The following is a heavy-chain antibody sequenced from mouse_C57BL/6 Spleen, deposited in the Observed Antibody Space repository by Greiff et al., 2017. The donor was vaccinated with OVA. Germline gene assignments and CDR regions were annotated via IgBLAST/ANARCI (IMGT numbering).Heavy chain of an antibody. V-gene: IGHV1-69*01. CDR1: GYTFTSYW. CDR2: IDPSDSYT. J-gene: IGHJ3*01. CDR3: ARGGGPYGNYVWFAY. Sequence: VQLQQPGAELVMPGASVKLSCKASGYTFTSYWMHWVKQRPGQGLEWIGEIDPSDSYTNYNQKFKGKSTLTVDKSSSTAYMQLSSLTSEDSAVYYCARGGGPYGNYVWFAYWGQGTLVTVSA. D-gene: IGHD2-1*01.